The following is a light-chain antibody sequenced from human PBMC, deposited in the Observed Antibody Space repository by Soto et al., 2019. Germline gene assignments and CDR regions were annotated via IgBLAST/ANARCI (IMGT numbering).Light chain of an antibody. V-gene: IGKV1-5*03. CDR1: QSVRTW. J-gene: IGKJ1*01. CDR3: QQYNTFPWT. Sequence: DIQLTQSPSTLSASVGDRVTITCRASQSVRTWLAWYQQTPGKAPKVLIYKASNLESGVPSRFSGSGSGTEFTLTISSLQPDDFGTYYCQQYNTFPWTFGHGTEVEIK. CDR2: KAS.